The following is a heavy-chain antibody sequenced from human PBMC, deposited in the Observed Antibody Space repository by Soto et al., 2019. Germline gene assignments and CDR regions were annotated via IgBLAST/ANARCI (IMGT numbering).Heavy chain of an antibody. D-gene: IGHD1-7*01. J-gene: IGHJ6*03. CDR1: GFTFSSYD. Sequence: GGSLRLSYAASGFTFSSYDMHWVRQATGKGLEWVSAIGTAGDTYYPGSVKGRFTISRENAKNSLYLQMNSLRAGDTAVYYCARAVTGTTYMDVWGKGTTVTVSS. V-gene: IGHV3-13*01. CDR3: ARAVTGTTYMDV. CDR2: IGTAGDT.